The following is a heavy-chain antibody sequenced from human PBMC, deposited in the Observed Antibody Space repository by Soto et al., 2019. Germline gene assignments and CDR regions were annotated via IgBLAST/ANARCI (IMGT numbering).Heavy chain of an antibody. J-gene: IGHJ3*02. CDR3: AKVREQGDAFDI. D-gene: IGHD1-26*01. CDR2: SGGST. CDR1: GFTFSSYA. V-gene: IGHV3-23*01. Sequence: EVQLLESGGGLVQPGGSLRLSCAASGFTFSSYAMSWVRQAPGKGLEWVSGSGGSTYYADSVKGRFTISRDNSKNTLYLQMNSLRAEDTAVYYCAKVREQGDAFDIWGQGTMVTVSS.